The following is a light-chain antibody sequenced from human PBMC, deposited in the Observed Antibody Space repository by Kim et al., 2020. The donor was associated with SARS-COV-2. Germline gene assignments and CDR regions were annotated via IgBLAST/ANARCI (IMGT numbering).Light chain of an antibody. CDR3: QSYDKSLTGSWV. V-gene: IGLV1-40*01. J-gene: IGLJ3*02. CDR2: GEN. Sequence: VTIPCTGTSSNIRADYDVNWYQQFPGSVPNILLDGENNRPSGGPDRFSSSRSGTSASLVITGLQAEDEADYYCQSYDKSLTGSWVFGGGTQLTVL. CDR1: SSNIRADYD.